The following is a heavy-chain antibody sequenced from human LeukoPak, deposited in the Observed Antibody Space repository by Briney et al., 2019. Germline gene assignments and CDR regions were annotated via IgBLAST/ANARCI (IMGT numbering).Heavy chain of an antibody. CDR3: ARDFRYHDSSGYYSFDY. J-gene: IGHJ4*02. V-gene: IGHV3-48*02. CDR2: LSGRSNSI. Sequence: GGSLRLSCAASGFTFTTYGMNWVRQAPGKGLEWVSYLSGRSNSIYYAESVKGRFTISRDNAKNSLYLQMDSLRDEDTAVYYCARDFRYHDSSGYYSFDYWGQGTLVTVSS. CDR1: GFTFTTYG. D-gene: IGHD3-22*01.